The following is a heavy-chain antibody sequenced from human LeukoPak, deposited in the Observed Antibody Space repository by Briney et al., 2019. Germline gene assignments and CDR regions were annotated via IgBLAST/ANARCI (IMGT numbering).Heavy chain of an antibody. V-gene: IGHV3-7*01. CDR1: GFTFRSSW. J-gene: IGHJ4*02. Sequence: PGGSLRLSCAASGFTFRSSWMNWFRQSSGKGLEWVANINQDGSEKYYVDSVKGRFTISRDSAKNSLYLQINSLRAEDTAVYYCASGLYWGQGTLVTVSS. CDR3: ASGLY. CDR2: INQDGSEK.